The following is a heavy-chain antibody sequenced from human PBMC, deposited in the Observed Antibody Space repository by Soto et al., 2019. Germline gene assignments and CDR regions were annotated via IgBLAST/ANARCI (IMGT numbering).Heavy chain of an antibody. CDR2: IIPILGIA. Sequence: QVQLVQSRAEVKKPGSSVKVSCKASGGTFSSYTISWVRQAPGQGLEWMGRIIPILGIANYAQKFQGRVTITADKSTSTAYMELSSLRSEDTAVYYCARDAPTVVTLLSTGWFDPWGQGTLVTVSS. V-gene: IGHV1-69*08. D-gene: IGHD2-15*01. CDR1: GGTFSSYT. CDR3: ARDAPTVVTLLSTGWFDP. J-gene: IGHJ5*02.